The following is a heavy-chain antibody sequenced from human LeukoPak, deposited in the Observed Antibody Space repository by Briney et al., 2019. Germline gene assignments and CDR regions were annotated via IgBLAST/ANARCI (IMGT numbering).Heavy chain of an antibody. D-gene: IGHD2-2*01. CDR3: ARDQICSSTSWYQGASYYYYMDV. J-gene: IGHJ6*03. CDR2: IYYSGST. Sequence: PSETLSLTCTVSGGSISSYYWSWIRQPPGKGLEWIGYIYYSGSTNYNPSLKSRVTISVDTSKNQFSLKLSSVTAADTAVYYCARDQICSSTSWYQGASYYYYMDVWGKGTTVTVSS. CDR1: GGSISSYY. V-gene: IGHV4-59*01.